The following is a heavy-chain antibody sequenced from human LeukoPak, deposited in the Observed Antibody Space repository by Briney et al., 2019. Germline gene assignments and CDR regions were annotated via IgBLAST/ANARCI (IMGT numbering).Heavy chain of an antibody. V-gene: IGHV3-74*01. D-gene: IGHD1-26*01. CDR1: GFTFSSYW. CDR2: INSDGRST. CDR3: ARDQGSYEFDY. Sequence: PGGSLRLSCAASGFTFSSYWMHWVRQAPGKGLVWVSRINSDGRSTSYADSVKGRFTISRDNAKNTLYLQMNSLRAEDTAVYYCARDQGSYEFDYWGQGTLVTVSS. J-gene: IGHJ4*02.